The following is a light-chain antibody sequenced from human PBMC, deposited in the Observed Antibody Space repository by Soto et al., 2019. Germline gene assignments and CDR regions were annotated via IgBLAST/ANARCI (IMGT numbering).Light chain of an antibody. J-gene: IGLJ1*01. Sequence: SVLAQPASVSGSPGQSITISCTGTSSDVGGYNYVSWYQQHPGKAPKLMIYAVSNRPSGVSNRFSGSKSGNTATLTISGLQAEDEADYYCCSYTVSGTYVFGTGTKVTLL. CDR3: CSYTVSGTYV. V-gene: IGLV2-14*01. CDR2: AVS. CDR1: SSDVGGYNY.